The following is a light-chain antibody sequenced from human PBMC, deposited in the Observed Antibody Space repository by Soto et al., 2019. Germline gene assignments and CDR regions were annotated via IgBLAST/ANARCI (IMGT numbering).Light chain of an antibody. V-gene: IGKV3-11*01. Sequence: EIVLTQSPATLSFSPGERATLSCRASQSVSSYLAWYQPKPGQAPRLLIYDASNRATGIPARFSGSGSGTDFAPTLSSLEPEDFAVYYCQQSRNWPQTFGQGTKVEIK. CDR3: QQSRNWPQT. CDR1: QSVSSY. J-gene: IGKJ1*01. CDR2: DAS.